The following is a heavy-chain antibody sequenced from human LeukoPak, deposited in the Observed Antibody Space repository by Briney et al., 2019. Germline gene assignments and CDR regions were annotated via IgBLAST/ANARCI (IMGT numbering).Heavy chain of an antibody. Sequence: PGRSLRLSCAASGFTFSSYAMHWVRQAPGKGLEWVAVISYDGSNKYYADSVKGRFTISRDNSKNTLYLQMNSLRAEDTAVYYCAREVATTFDYWGQGTLVPVSS. J-gene: IGHJ4*02. CDR1: GFTFSSYA. CDR2: ISYDGSNK. D-gene: IGHD5-12*01. V-gene: IGHV3-30*04. CDR3: AREVATTFDY.